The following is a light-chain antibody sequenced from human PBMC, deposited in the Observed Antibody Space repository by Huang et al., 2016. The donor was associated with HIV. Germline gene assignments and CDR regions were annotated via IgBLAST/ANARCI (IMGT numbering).Light chain of an antibody. CDR3: QQYDTSPLS. CDR1: QNINSAY. V-gene: IGKV3-20*01. Sequence: EIVLTQSPGTLSLSPGERATLSCRASQNINSAYLACYQQKPGQAPSLLIYGDSNRATGGPDRFSGGGSGTAFTLTINRLEPDDFSVFYCQQYDTSPLSFGQGTRLEIK. CDR2: GDS. J-gene: IGKJ5*01.